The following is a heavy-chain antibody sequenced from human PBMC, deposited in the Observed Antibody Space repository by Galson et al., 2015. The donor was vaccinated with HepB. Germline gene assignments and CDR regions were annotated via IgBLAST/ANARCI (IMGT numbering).Heavy chain of an antibody. CDR3: ARASYIAVAGRGYDI. D-gene: IGHD6-19*01. Sequence: SCKASGYTFTSYGISWVRQAPGQGLEWMGWISAYNGNTNYAQKLQGRVTMTTDTSTSTAYMELRSLRSDDTAVYYCARASYIAVAGRGYDIWGQGTMVTVSS. V-gene: IGHV1-18*01. CDR2: ISAYNGNT. CDR1: GYTFTSYG. J-gene: IGHJ3*02.